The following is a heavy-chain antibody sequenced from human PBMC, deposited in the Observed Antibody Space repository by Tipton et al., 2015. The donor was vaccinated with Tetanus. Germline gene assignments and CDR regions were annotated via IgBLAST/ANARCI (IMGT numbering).Heavy chain of an antibody. CDR1: GFTLRTYS. Sequence: SLRLSCAASGFTLRTYSMNWVRQAPGKGLEWISYISTTSNTTYYADSVRGRFTISRDNANNLLYLQMSSLRREDTAVYYCASSTVTRWGPGTLVTVSS. V-gene: IGHV3-48*01. D-gene: IGHD4-17*01. CDR3: ASSTVTR. CDR2: ISTTSNTT. J-gene: IGHJ4*02.